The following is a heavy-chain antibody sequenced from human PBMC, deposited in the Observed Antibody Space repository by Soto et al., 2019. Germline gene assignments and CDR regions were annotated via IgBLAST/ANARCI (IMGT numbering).Heavy chain of an antibody. CDR3: AREENCRGGTCYSEYFHH. J-gene: IGHJ1*01. Sequence: QVQLVQSGAEVKKPGASVKVSCKTSGYIFTAYSMHWVRQAPGQGLEWMGVVNPSGGSAHYAQSFEGRVTLTRETSTITFYMELSSLRSEDTAVYYCAREENCRGGTCYSEYFHHWGQGTMVTDSS. CDR2: VNPSGGSA. D-gene: IGHD2-15*01. CDR1: GYIFTAYS. V-gene: IGHV1-46*01.